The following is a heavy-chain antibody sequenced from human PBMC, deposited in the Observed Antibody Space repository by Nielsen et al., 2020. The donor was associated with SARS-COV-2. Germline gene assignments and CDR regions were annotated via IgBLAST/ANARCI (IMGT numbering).Heavy chain of an antibody. CDR3: ARPITNNYYYYYMDV. J-gene: IGHJ6*03. CDR1: GGTFSSDA. CDR2: ISPSNANT. Sequence: ASVKVSCKASGGTFSSDAITWVRQAPGQGLEWMGRISPSNANTKYAQKFQGRVTMTTDTSTSTAYMELRSLRSDDTAVYYCARPITNNYYYYYMDVWGKGTTVTVSS. V-gene: IGHV1-18*01. D-gene: IGHD1-1*01.